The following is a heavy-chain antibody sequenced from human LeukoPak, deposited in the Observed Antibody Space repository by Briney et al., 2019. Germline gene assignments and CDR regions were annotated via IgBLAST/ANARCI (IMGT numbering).Heavy chain of an antibody. CDR3: ARWGGGMAPS. Sequence: GGSLRLSCAASGFTFSSYGMHWVRQAPGKGLEWVAVISYDGSNKYYADSVKGRFTISRDNSKNTLYLQMNSLRAEDTAVYYCARWGGGMAPSWGQGTLVTVSS. CDR1: GFTFSSYG. D-gene: IGHD5-12*01. J-gene: IGHJ4*02. V-gene: IGHV3-30*03. CDR2: ISYDGSNK.